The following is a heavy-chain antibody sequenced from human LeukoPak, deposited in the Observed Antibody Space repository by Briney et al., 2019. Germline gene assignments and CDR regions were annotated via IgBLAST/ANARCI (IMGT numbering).Heavy chain of an antibody. Sequence: GSVKLSCKASGYTFTGYYINWVRQAPGQGLEWLGWINPDSGGTNYAQKFQGRVTMTRDTSISTAYMELSRLRSDDTAVYYCARAGSSGYYLQYLQHWGQGTLVTVSS. D-gene: IGHD3-22*01. CDR2: INPDSGGT. CDR3: ARAGSSGYYLQYLQH. CDR1: GYTFTGYY. V-gene: IGHV1-2*02. J-gene: IGHJ1*01.